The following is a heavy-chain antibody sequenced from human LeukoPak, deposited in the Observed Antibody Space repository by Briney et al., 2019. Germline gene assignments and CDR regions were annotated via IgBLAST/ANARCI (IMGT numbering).Heavy chain of an antibody. V-gene: IGHV1-18*01. CDR1: GYTFTSYG. J-gene: IGHJ4*02. CDR3: ARHASSWLPGELDY. Sequence: GASVKDSCKASGYTFTSYGISWVRQAPGQGLEWMGWISAYNGNTNYAQKLQGRVTMTTDTSTSTAYMELRSLRSDDTAVYYCARHASSWLPGELDYWGQGTLVTVSS. CDR2: ISAYNGNT. D-gene: IGHD3-9*01.